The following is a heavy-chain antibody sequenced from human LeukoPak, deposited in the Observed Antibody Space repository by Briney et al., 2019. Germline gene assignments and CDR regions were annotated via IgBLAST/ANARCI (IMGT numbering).Heavy chain of an antibody. V-gene: IGHV5-51*01. D-gene: IGHD3-10*01. CDR3: ATLKGGGDTEIDY. Sequence: GESLKISCKGSGYSFTSFWIGWVRPMPGKGLEWMGIIYPDDSYTTYSPSFQGQVTISADKSISTAYLQWSSLKASDTAMYYCATLKGGGDTEIDYWGQGTLVTVSS. CDR1: GYSFTSFW. J-gene: IGHJ4*02. CDR2: IYPDDSYT.